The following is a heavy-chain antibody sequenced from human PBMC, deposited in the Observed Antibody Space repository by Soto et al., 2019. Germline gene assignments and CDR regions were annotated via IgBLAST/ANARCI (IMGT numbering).Heavy chain of an antibody. CDR1: GFTFSSYG. CDR3: AKGQRSPLLYYYYMDV. J-gene: IGHJ6*03. D-gene: IGHD1-26*01. Sequence: GGSLRLSCAASGFTFSSYGMHWVRQAPGKGLEWVAVISYDGSNKYYADSVKGRFTISRDNSKNTLYLQMNSLRAEDTAVYYCAKGQRSPLLYYYYMDVWGKGTTVTVSS. CDR2: ISYDGSNK. V-gene: IGHV3-30*18.